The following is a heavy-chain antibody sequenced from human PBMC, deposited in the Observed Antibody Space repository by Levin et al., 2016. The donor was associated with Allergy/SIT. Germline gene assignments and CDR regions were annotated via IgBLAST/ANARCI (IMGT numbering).Heavy chain of an antibody. D-gene: IGHD3-10*01. V-gene: IGHV4-59*08. J-gene: IGHJ4*02. Sequence: WIRQPPGKGLEWIGYIYYSGSTNYNPSLKSRVTISVDTSKNQFSLKLSSVTAADTAVYYCARHGRGQGAGFDYWGQGTLVTVSS. CDR3: ARHGRGQGAGFDY. CDR2: IYYSGST.